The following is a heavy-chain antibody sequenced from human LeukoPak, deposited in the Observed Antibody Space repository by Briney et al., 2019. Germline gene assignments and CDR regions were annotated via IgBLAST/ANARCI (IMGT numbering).Heavy chain of an antibody. Sequence: PSETLSLTCTVSGGSISSGDHYWSWIRQPPGKGLEWIGYIYYSGSTYYNPSLKSRVTISVDTSKNQFSLKLSSVTAADTAVYYCAMGVDWGPFDYWGQGTLVTVSS. D-gene: IGHD3/OR15-3a*01. J-gene: IGHJ4*02. CDR1: GGSISSGDHY. CDR3: AMGVDWGPFDY. V-gene: IGHV4-30-4*08. CDR2: IYYSGST.